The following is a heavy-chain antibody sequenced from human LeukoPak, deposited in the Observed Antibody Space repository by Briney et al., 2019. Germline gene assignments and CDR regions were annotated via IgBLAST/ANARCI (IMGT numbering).Heavy chain of an antibody. CDR1: GFTFSSYG. V-gene: IGHV3-7*01. CDR3: ARDWPKAAADMYFDY. D-gene: IGHD6-13*01. CDR2: IKQDGSEK. J-gene: IGHJ4*02. Sequence: GGTLRLSCAGSGFTFSSYGMSWVRQTPGKGLEWVANIKQDGSEKYYVDSVKGRFTISRDNAKNSLYLQMNSLRAEDTAVYYCARDWPKAAADMYFDYWGQGTLVTVSS.